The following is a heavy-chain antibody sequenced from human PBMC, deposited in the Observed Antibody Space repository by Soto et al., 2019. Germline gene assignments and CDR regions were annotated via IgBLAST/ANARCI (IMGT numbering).Heavy chain of an antibody. Sequence: QVQLVQSGAEVKKPGASVKVSCKASGYTFTSYGISWVRQAPGQGLEWMGWSSAYNGNTNYAQKLQGRVTMTTDTSTSKAYMELRSLRSDATAVDYCARVRGIAVAGTGAFGIWGQGTMVTVSS. CDR3: ARVRGIAVAGTGAFGI. D-gene: IGHD6-19*01. CDR1: GYTFTSYG. V-gene: IGHV1-18*01. J-gene: IGHJ3*02. CDR2: SSAYNGNT.